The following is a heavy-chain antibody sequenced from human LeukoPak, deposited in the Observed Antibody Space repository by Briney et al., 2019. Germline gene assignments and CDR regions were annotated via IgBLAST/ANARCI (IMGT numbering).Heavy chain of an antibody. V-gene: IGHV1-69*04. CDR1: GGTFSSYT. CDR2: FIPILGIA. J-gene: IGHJ3*02. CDR3: ARDLPPDRYCSSTSCYGAFDI. D-gene: IGHD2-2*01. Sequence: GSSVKVSCKASGGTFSSYTISWLRQAPGQGLEWMGRFIPILGIANYAQKFQGRVTITADKSTSTAYMELSSMRSEDTSVYYCARDLPPDRYCSSTSCYGAFDIWGQGTMVTVSS.